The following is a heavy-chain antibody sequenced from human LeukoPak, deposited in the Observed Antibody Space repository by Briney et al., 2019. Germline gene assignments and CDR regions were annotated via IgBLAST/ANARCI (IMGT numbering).Heavy chain of an antibody. CDR2: ISTSGIR. J-gene: IGHJ4*02. V-gene: IGHV3-48*04. D-gene: IGHD2-2*01. CDR3: ARVTQLQRGGDY. Sequence: GGSLRLSCAASGFTFSSYSMNWVRQGPGKRLEWVSYISTSGIRLYADSVKGRFTISRDNVKNSLFLQMNSLSAEDTAIYYCARVTQLQRGGDYWGQGTLVTVSS. CDR1: GFTFSSYS.